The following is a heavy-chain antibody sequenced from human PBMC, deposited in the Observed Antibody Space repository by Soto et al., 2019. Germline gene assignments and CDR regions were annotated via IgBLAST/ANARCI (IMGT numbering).Heavy chain of an antibody. V-gene: IGHV1-8*01. Sequence: ASVKVSCKASGYTFTSYDINWVRQATGQGHGWMGWMNPNSGNTGYAQKFQGRVTMTRNTSISTAYMELSSLRSEDTAVYYCARGWRDYYGSGPGMDVWGQGTTVTVSS. CDR3: ARGWRDYYGSGPGMDV. CDR1: GYTFTSYD. J-gene: IGHJ6*02. CDR2: MNPNSGNT. D-gene: IGHD3-10*01.